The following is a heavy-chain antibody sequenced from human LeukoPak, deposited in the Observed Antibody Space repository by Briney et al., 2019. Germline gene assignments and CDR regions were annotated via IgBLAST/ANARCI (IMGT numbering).Heavy chain of an antibody. CDR1: GGSFSGYY. CDR3: AREEFRYFLY. J-gene: IGHJ4*02. CDR2: VNHSGST. V-gene: IGHV4-34*01. D-gene: IGHD3-9*01. Sequence: SETLSLTCAVYGGSFSGYYWSWIRQPPGKGLEWIGEVNHSGSTNYNPSLKSRVTISVDTSKNQFSLKLSSVTAADTAVYYCAREEFRYFLYWGQGTLVTVSS.